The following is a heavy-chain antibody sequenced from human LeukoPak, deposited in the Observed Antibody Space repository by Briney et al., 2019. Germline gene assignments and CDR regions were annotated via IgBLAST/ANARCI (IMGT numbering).Heavy chain of an antibody. V-gene: IGHV3-23*01. CDR1: GFTFTSYS. CDR3: AKEYYVLLVYALGGSFDY. Sequence: GGSLRLSCAASGFTFTSYSMNWVRQAPGKGLEWVSTISGNGRSTYYGDSVKGRFTISRDNSKNTLSLQMNSLRAEDTAVYYCAKEYYVLLVYALGGSFDYWGRGTLVTVSS. J-gene: IGHJ4*02. CDR2: ISGNGRST. D-gene: IGHD2-8*02.